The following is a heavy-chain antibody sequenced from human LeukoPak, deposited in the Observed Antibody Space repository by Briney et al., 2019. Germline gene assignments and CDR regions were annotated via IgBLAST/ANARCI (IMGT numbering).Heavy chain of an antibody. CDR2: IYYSGST. V-gene: IGHV4-59*01. D-gene: IGHD4-11*01. CDR3: ARLFYRVDL. Sequence: SEILSLTCTVSGGSISSYYWSRIRQPPGKGLEWIGYIYYSGSTNYNPSLKSRVTISVDTSKNQFSLKLSSVTAADTAVYYCARLFYRVDLWGQGTLVTVSS. J-gene: IGHJ5*02. CDR1: GGSISSYY.